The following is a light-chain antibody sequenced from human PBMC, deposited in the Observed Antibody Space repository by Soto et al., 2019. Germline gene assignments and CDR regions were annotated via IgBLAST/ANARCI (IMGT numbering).Light chain of an antibody. V-gene: IGKV3-20*01. J-gene: IGKJ1*01. CDR1: QNIRSNY. CDR2: DAS. Sequence: EIVLTQSPGTLSLSPGERATLSCRASQNIRSNYLAWYQQKPGQAPRLLISDASTRAAGIPDRLSGSGSGTDFTLTISRLESEDFAVYYCQQYNNWPQTFGQGTKVDIK. CDR3: QQYNNWPQT.